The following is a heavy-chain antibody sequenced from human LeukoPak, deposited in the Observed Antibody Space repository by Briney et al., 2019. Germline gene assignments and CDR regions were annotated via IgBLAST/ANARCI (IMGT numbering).Heavy chain of an antibody. CDR1: GFSLSTSGVG. D-gene: IGHD6-13*01. V-gene: IGHV2-5*02. CDR3: AHSGSSSWYGY. CDR2: IYWDDDK. J-gene: IGHJ4*02. Sequence: SGPTLVKPTQTLTLTCTFSGFSLSTSGVGVGWIRQPPGKALEWLALIYWDDDKRYSPFLKSRLTITKDASKNQVVLTMTNMDPVDTGTYYCAHSGSSSWYGYWGQGTLVTVSS.